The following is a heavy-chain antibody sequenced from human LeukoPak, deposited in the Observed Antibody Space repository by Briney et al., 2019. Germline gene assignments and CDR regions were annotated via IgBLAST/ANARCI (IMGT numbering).Heavy chain of an antibody. V-gene: IGHV3-66*01. D-gene: IGHD4-17*01. CDR3: ARDKGGAHSN. Sequence: GGSLRLSCAASGFTVSSSYMSWVRQAPGKGLEWVSVIYSGGNTYSADSVKGRFTISRDISKNTLYLQMNSLRAEDTAVYYCARDKGGAHSNWGQGTLVTVSS. CDR1: GFTVSSSY. J-gene: IGHJ4*02. CDR2: IYSGGNT.